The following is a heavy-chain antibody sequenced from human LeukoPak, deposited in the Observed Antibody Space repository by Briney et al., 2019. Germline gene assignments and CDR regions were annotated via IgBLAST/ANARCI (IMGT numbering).Heavy chain of an antibody. CDR3: ARGPRYYWSPFDY. CDR1: GYTFTGYY. V-gene: IGHV1-2*02. D-gene: IGHD1-1*01. CDR2: INPNSGGT. J-gene: IGHJ4*02. Sequence: GASVKVSCKASGYTFTGYYMHWVRQAPGQGLEWKGWINPNSGGTNYAQKFQGRVTMTRDTSISTAYMELSRLRSDDTAVYYCARGPRYYWSPFDYWGQGTLVTVSS.